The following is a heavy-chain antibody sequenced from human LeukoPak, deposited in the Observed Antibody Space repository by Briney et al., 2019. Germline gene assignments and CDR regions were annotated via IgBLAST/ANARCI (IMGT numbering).Heavy chain of an antibody. CDR3: AKGYSGWAFDAFDI. CDR1: GFTFSSYD. D-gene: IGHD6-19*01. V-gene: IGHV3-48*01. CDR2: ISPSSTRI. Sequence: GGFLRLSCAASGFTFSSYDMNWVRQAPGKGLEWVSYISPSSTRIDYAASVRGRFTISRDNSKNTLYLQMNSLRAEDTAVFYCAKGYSGWAFDAFDIWGQGTMVTVSS. J-gene: IGHJ3*02.